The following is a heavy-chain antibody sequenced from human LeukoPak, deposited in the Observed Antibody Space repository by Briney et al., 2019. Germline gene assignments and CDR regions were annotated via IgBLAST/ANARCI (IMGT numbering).Heavy chain of an antibody. J-gene: IGHJ4*02. V-gene: IGHV3-23*01. CDR2: ISGSGGST. CDR1: GFTFSSYG. D-gene: IGHD6-13*01. Sequence: GGTLRLSCAASGFTFSSYGMSWVRQAPGKGLEWVSAISGSGGSTYYADSVKGRFTISRDNSKNTLYLQMNSLRAEDTAVYYCARMGGSSWRHYFDYWGQGTLVTVSS. CDR3: ARMGGSSWRHYFDY.